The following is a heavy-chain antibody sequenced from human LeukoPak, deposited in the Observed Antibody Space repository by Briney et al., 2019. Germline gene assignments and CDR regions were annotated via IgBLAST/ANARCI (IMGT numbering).Heavy chain of an antibody. CDR3: ARHPGKKYYQYYIDV. CDR2: IYSSGST. J-gene: IGHJ6*03. CDR1: SDSMSLYY. Sequence: SETLSLTCSVSSDSMSLYYWSWLRQPPGKGLEWIGHIYSSGSTIYNPSLKSRVTISVDTSKNQFSLRLSSVTAADTAVYYCARHPGKKYYQYYIDVWGKGTTVTVSS. V-gene: IGHV4-4*09.